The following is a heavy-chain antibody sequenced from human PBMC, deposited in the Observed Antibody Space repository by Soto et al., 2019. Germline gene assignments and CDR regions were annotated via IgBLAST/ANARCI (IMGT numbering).Heavy chain of an antibody. V-gene: IGHV3-23*01. Sequence: PGGSLRLSCVASGFTFSSFAMSWVRQAPGKGLEWVSGISANGVSTYYTDSVKGQFTISRDNSKNTLYLQVNRLKAEDTAVYYCARTITMVRGPNSPTPVGYWGQGTLVTVS. CDR2: ISANGVST. J-gene: IGHJ4*02. CDR3: ARTITMVRGPNSPTPVGY. D-gene: IGHD3-10*01. CDR1: GFTFSSFA.